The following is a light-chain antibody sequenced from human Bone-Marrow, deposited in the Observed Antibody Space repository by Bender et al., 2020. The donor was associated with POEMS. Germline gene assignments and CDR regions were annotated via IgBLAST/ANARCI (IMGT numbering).Light chain of an antibody. V-gene: IGLV1-44*01. CDR1: SSNIGAHA. J-gene: IGLJ2*01. CDR2: SSH. Sequence: QSVLTQPPSASGTPGQRVTISCSGGSSNIGAHAVNWYQHLPGTAPKLLIYSSHRRPSEVPDRFSGSRSGTSASLAISGLQADDEADYYCCSYAGSNFFVVFGGGTKVTVL. CDR3: CSYAGSNFFVV.